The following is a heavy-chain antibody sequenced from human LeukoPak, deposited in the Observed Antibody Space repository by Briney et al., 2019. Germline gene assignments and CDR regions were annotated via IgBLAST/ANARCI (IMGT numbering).Heavy chain of an antibody. J-gene: IGHJ6*02. CDR3: SLARSEYHYGMDV. CDR1: GDSVSSISVA. CDR2: TYYRSKWYY. Sequence: SQTLSLTCAISGDSVSSISVAWNWIRQTPSRGLEWLGRTYYRSKWYYEYAVSVKSRINISPDTSKNQFSLQLTSVTPEDTAVYYCSLARSEYHYGMDVWGQGTTAIVSS. V-gene: IGHV6-1*01.